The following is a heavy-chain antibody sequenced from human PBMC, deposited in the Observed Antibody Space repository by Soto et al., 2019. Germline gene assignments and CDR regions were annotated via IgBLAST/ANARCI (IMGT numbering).Heavy chain of an antibody. Sequence: QVQLVESGGGVVQPGASLRLSCGGSGFTFRSYVIHWVRQAPGKGLEWVALTSYDGSNKYYDDSVKGRFTISRDNSRNTVDLHMDSMRLEDTALYYCARWGTTGGLDVWGQGTLVSVSS. CDR3: ARWGTTGGLDV. J-gene: IGHJ4*02. CDR2: TSYDGSNK. D-gene: IGHD3-16*01. CDR1: GFTFRSYV. V-gene: IGHV3-30*19.